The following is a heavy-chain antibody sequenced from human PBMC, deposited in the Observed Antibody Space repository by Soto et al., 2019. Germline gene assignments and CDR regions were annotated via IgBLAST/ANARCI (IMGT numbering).Heavy chain of an antibody. J-gene: IGHJ4*02. V-gene: IGHV3-23*01. CDR2: INVVGGAT. CDR3: AKNYYFDC. CDR1: GFTFSSFA. Sequence: EVQLLESGGGLVQPGGSLRLSCTASGFTFSSFAMSWVRQAPGKGLEWVLSINVVGGATNFADSVKGRFTISRDDSKNTLYLQMNSLRAEDTAVYYCAKNYYFDCWGQGTRVTVSS.